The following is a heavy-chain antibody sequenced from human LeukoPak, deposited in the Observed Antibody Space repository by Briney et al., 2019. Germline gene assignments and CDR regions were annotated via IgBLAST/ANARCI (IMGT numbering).Heavy chain of an antibody. D-gene: IGHD3-22*01. CDR2: ISGSGAGT. V-gene: IGHV3-23*01. Sequence: GGSLRLSCAASGFTFSSYAMNWVRQAPGKGLEWVSDISGSGAGTYYADAVKGRFTMSRDNSKNTLYLQMSSLRAEDTAVYYCAKALLYYYDDNWGQGTLVTVSS. CDR3: AKALLYYYDDN. J-gene: IGHJ4*02. CDR1: GFTFSSYA.